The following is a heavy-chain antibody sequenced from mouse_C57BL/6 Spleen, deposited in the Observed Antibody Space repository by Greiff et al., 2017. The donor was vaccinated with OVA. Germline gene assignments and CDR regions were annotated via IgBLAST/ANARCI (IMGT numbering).Heavy chain of an antibody. D-gene: IGHD1-1*01. CDR3: TTKNYGSSSYWYFDV. Sequence: VQLQQSGAELVRPGASVKLSCTASGFNIKDYYMHWVKQRPEQGLEWIGRIDPEDGDTDYAPKFQGKATMTADTSSNTAYLQLSSLTSEDTAVYYCTTKNYGSSSYWYFDVWGTGTTVTVSS. J-gene: IGHJ1*03. V-gene: IGHV14-1*01. CDR2: IDPEDGDT. CDR1: GFNIKDYY.